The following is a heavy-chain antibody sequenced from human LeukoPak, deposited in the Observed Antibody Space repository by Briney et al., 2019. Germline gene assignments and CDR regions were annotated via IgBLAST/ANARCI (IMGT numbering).Heavy chain of an antibody. CDR2: INPNSGGT. V-gene: IGHV1-2*02. Sequence: GASVKVSCKASGYTFTGYYMHWVRQAPGQGLEWMGWINPNSGGTNYAQKFQGRVTMTRNTSISTAYMELSSLRSEDTAVYYCARGPDWFQAHAFDIWGQGTMVTVSS. CDR1: GYTFTGYY. CDR3: ARGPDWFQAHAFDI. D-gene: IGHD3-9*01. J-gene: IGHJ3*02.